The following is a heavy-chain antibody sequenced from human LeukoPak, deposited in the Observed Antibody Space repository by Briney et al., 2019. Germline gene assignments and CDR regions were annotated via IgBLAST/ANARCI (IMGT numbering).Heavy chain of an antibody. J-gene: IGHJ4*02. CDR1: GFIFSSYS. Sequence: SGGSLRLSCAASGFIFSSYSMNWVRQAPGKGLEWFSFISSGSVTIYYTDSVKGRFTISRDNAKNSLYLQMNSLRAEDTAVYYCARDPYCSGGSCYPFDYWGQGTPVTVSS. D-gene: IGHD2-15*01. CDR2: ISSGSVTI. CDR3: ARDPYCSGGSCYPFDY. V-gene: IGHV3-48*01.